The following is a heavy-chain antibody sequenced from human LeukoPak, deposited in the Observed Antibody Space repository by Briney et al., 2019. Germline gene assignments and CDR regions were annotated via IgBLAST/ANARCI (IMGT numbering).Heavy chain of an antibody. CDR1: XGTFSSYA. D-gene: IGHD3-16*02. V-gene: IGHV1-69*04. CDR2: IIPILGIA. Sequence: GASVKVSCKASXGTFSSYAISWVRQAPGQGLEWMGRIIPILGIANYAQKFQGRVTITAGKSTSTAYMELSSLRSEDTAVYYCARGGYSGQSDYWGQGTLVTVSS. CDR3: ARGGYSGQSDY. J-gene: IGHJ4*02.